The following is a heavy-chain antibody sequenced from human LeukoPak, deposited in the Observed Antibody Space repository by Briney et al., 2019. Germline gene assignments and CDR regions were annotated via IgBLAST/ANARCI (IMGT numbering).Heavy chain of an antibody. CDR3: AKDFRWRYSGYGYYFDY. J-gene: IGHJ4*02. Sequence: GGSLRLSCAASGFTFSGYAMNWVRQAPGKGLEWVSAITASGSTYYADSVKGRFTISRDNSKNTLYLQMNSLRAEDTAVYYCAKDFRWRYSGYGYYFDYWGQGTLVTVSS. D-gene: IGHD5-12*01. V-gene: IGHV3-23*01. CDR1: GFTFSGYA. CDR2: ITASGST.